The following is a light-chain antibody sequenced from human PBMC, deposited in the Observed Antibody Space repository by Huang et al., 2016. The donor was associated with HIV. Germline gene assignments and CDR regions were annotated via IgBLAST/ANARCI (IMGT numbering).Light chain of an antibody. Sequence: DIQMTQSPSSLSSSLGDRVTITCQGSQDISTYLNWYQQKPGKAPKLLIYDASNLETGVPSRFSGSGSGTDFTFTISSLQPEDIATYYCQQYDNRITFGGGTKVEIK. CDR3: QQYDNRIT. CDR2: DAS. J-gene: IGKJ4*01. V-gene: IGKV1-33*01. CDR1: QDISTY.